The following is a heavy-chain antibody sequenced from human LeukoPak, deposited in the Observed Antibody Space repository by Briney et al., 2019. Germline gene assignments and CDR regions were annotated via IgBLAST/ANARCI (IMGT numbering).Heavy chain of an antibody. CDR3: ARVLDCRGGSCYSSYYYYYMDV. J-gene: IGHJ6*03. CDR2: ISSSGNTI. D-gene: IGHD2-15*01. CDR1: GFTFSDYY. Sequence: PGGSLRLPCSASGFTFSDYYMSWIRQAPGKGLEWVSYISSSGNTIYYADSVKGRFTISRDNAKNSLYLQMNSLRAEDTAVYYCARVLDCRGGSCYSSYYYYYMDVWGKGTTVTVSS. V-gene: IGHV3-11*04.